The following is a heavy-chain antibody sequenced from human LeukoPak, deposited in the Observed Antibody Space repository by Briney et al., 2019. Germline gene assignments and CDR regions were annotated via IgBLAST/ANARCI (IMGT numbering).Heavy chain of an antibody. CDR3: ARWGSYCSSTSCSKNWFDP. D-gene: IGHD2-2*01. CDR1: GGTFSSYA. Sequence: GASVKVSCKASGGTFSSYAISWVRQAPGQGLEWMGRIIPILGIANYAQKFQGRVTITADKSTSTAYMELSSLRSEDTAVYYCARWGSYCSSTSCSKNWFDPWGQGTLVTVSS. V-gene: IGHV1-69*04. J-gene: IGHJ5*02. CDR2: IIPILGIA.